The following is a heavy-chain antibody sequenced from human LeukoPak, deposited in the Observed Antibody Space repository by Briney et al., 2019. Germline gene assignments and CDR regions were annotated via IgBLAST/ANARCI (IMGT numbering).Heavy chain of an antibody. Sequence: ASVKVSCTASGYTFTSYDINWVRQATGQGLEWMGWMNPNSGSTGYAQKFQGRVTMTRNTSISTAYMELSSLRSEDTAVYYCALVDTAMVSFDYWGQGTLVTVSS. J-gene: IGHJ4*02. CDR2: MNPNSGST. CDR3: ALVDTAMVSFDY. CDR1: GYTFTSYD. D-gene: IGHD5-18*01. V-gene: IGHV1-8*01.